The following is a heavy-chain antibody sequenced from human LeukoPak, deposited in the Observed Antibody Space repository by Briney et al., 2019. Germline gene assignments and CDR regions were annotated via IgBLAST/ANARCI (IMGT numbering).Heavy chain of an antibody. CDR2: ITTSNYI. V-gene: IGHV3-21*01. D-gene: IGHD6-19*01. Sequence: PGGSLRLSCAASGFTFSRFPMNWVRQAPGKGLEWVLSITTSNYIFYAESVKGRFTIPRDNAKNSLYLQMTSLRAEDTAVYYRVREQARAGSFDYWGQGTLVTVSS. CDR3: VREQARAGSFDY. CDR1: GFTFSRFP. J-gene: IGHJ4*02.